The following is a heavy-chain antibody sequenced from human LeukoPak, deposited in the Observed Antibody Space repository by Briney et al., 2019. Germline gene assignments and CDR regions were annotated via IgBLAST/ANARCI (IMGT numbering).Heavy chain of an antibody. CDR3: ARGAASYDIFKESGY. Sequence: GASVKVSCKASGYTFTSYDINWVRQATGQGLEWMGWMNPNSGNTGYAQKFQGRVTMTRNTSISTAYVELSSLRSEDTAVYYCARGAASYDIFKESGYWGQGTLVTVSS. CDR1: GYTFTSYD. V-gene: IGHV1-8*01. CDR2: MNPNSGNT. J-gene: IGHJ4*02. D-gene: IGHD3-9*01.